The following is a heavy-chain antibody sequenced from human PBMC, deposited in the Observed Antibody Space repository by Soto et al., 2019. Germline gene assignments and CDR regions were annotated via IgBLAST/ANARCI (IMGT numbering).Heavy chain of an antibody. CDR2: IYYSGST. Sequence: PETLSVTCTVSGGSISRYYWSWFRQPPGKGLEWIGYIYYSGSTNYNPSLKSRVTISVDTSKNQFSLKLSSVTAADTAVYYCARELRYFDWLPDAFDIWGQGPIVT. J-gene: IGHJ3*02. V-gene: IGHV4-59*01. D-gene: IGHD3-9*01. CDR1: GGSISRYY. CDR3: ARELRYFDWLPDAFDI.